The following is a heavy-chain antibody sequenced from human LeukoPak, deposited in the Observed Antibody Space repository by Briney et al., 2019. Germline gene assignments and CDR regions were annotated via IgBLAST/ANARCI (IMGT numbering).Heavy chain of an antibody. CDR3: ARGRGGDRLFDY. J-gene: IGHJ4*02. CDR1: GYSFTSYD. V-gene: IGHV1-8*01. Sequence: ASVNVSCKASGYSFTSYDINWVRQATGQGLEWMGWMNPNSGNTGYAQKFQGRVTMTRNTSISTAYMELSSLRSEDTAVYYCARGRGGDRLFDYWGQGTLVTVSS. D-gene: IGHD2-21*02. CDR2: MNPNSGNT.